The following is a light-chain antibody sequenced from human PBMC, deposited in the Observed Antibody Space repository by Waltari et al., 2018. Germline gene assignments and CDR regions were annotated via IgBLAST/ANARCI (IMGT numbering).Light chain of an antibody. V-gene: IGLV3-25*03. J-gene: IGLJ3*02. Sequence: SYELTQPHSVSVSPGQTDRTTCSGDAVPKQSAYWYQQKPGQAPVLVIYKDSERPSGIPERFSGSSSGTAVTLTISGVQAEDEADYYCQSADSSVSYVMFGGGTKLTVL. CDR3: QSADSSVSYVM. CDR1: AVPKQS. CDR2: KDS.